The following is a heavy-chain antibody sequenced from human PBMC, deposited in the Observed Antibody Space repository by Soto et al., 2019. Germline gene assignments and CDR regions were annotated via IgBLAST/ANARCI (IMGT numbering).Heavy chain of an antibody. Sequence: QVQLVQSGAEVKKPGASVKVSCKASGYTLISYGISWVRQAPGQGLEWMGWINTYNGATKSAQKLQGRLTMTTDTSTNTAYMELRSLRTDDTALYYCARYCIGGSCHNGIPDYWGQGTLVTVSS. CDR1: GYTLISYG. V-gene: IGHV1-18*01. CDR3: ARYCIGGSCHNGIPDY. J-gene: IGHJ4*02. D-gene: IGHD2-15*01. CDR2: INTYNGAT.